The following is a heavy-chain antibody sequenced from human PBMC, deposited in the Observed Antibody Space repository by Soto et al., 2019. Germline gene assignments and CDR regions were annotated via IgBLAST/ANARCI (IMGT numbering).Heavy chain of an antibody. Sequence: PSETLSLTCAVYGGSFSGYYWSWIRQPPGKGLEWIGEINHSGSTNYNPSLKSRVTISVDTSKNQFSLKLSSVTAADTAVYYCAREPHYGVERGDYYFDYWGQGTLVTVSS. CDR3: AREPHYGVERGDYYFDY. CDR2: INHSGST. CDR1: GGSFSGYY. V-gene: IGHV4-34*01. J-gene: IGHJ4*02. D-gene: IGHD4-17*01.